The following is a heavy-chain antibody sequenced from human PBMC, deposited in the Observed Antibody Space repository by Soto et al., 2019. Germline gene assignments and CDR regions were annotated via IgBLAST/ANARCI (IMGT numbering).Heavy chain of an antibody. V-gene: IGHV4-31*02. CDR1: GGSITTGGRY. CDR3: AQALVFTGGDGFDI. J-gene: IGHJ3*02. Sequence: QVRLQEWGPGLVKPSQTLSLKCSVSGGSITTGGRYWSWIRQLPGKGLEWIGDIYYSGKTYYNASLKSRVTISVEAAKNQFPLKLSSVTAADTAVYYCAQALVFTGGDGFDIWGQGRLVTVSS. CDR2: IYYSGKT. D-gene: IGHD1-1*01.